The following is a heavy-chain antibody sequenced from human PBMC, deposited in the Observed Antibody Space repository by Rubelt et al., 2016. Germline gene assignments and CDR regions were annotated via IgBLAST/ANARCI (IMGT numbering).Heavy chain of an antibody. CDR1: GFTFSSYA. D-gene: IGHD4-17*01. V-gene: IGHV3-23*01. Sequence: EVRLLESGGGLVQPGGSLRLSCAASGFTFSSYAMSWVRQAPGKGLEWVSAISGSGGSTYYADSVKGRFTISRDNAKNTLYLQMNSLRAEDTAVYYCAKVPIRTVTSTFDYWGQGTLVTVSS. CDR3: AKVPIRTVTSTFDY. CDR2: ISGSGGST. J-gene: IGHJ4*02.